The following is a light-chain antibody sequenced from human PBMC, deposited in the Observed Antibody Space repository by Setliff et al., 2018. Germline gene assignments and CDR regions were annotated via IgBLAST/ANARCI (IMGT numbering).Light chain of an antibody. Sequence: QSVLTQPASVSGSPGQSITISCTGTNTDVGGYNYVSWYQQHPGKAPKLIIYDVTHRPSGVSNRFSGSKSGNTASLTISGLQAEDEADYYCSSYTSGNTLVFGGGTKVTVL. J-gene: IGLJ3*02. CDR1: NTDVGGYNY. CDR3: SSYTSGNTLV. V-gene: IGLV2-14*03. CDR2: DVT.